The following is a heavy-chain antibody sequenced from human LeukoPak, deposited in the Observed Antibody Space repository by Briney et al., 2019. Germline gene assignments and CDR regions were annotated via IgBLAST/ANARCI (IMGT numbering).Heavy chain of an antibody. D-gene: IGHD6-25*01. V-gene: IGHV3-66*01. CDR2: IYSGGST. CDR1: GFTVSSNY. CDR3: ARGGLDESFQY. J-gene: IGHJ1*01. Sequence: GGSLRLSCADSGFTVSSNYMRWVRQAPGKGLEWVSVIYSGGSTHYADSVKGRFTISRDNSKNTLYLQMNSLRAEDTAVYYCARGGLDESFQYWGQGTLVTVST.